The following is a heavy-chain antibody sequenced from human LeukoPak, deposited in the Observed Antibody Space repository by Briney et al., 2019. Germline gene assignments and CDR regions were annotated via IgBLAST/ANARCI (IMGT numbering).Heavy chain of an antibody. CDR3: AKDDSAALWFGEN. V-gene: IGHV3-9*01. J-gene: IGHJ4*02. D-gene: IGHD3-10*01. CDR2: ISWNSGSI. Sequence: GGSLRLSCAASGFTFDDYAMHWVRQAPGKGLEWVSGISWNSGSIGYADSVKGRFTISRDNAKNSLYLQMNSLRAEDTALYYCAKDDSAALWFGENWGQGTLVTVSS. CDR1: GFTFDDYA.